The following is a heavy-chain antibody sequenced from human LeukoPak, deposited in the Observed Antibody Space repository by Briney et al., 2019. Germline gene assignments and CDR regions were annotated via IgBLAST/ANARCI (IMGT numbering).Heavy chain of an antibody. CDR2: IKSKTDGGTT. V-gene: IGHV3-15*01. Sequence: PGGSLRLSCAASGFTFSNAWMSWVRQAPGKGLEWVGRIKSKTDGGTTDYAAPVKGRFTISRDDPKNTLYLQMNSLKTEDTTVYYCTTADYSSGPLDYWGQGTLVTVSS. CDR1: GFTFSNAW. D-gene: IGHD6-19*01. J-gene: IGHJ4*02. CDR3: TTADYSSGPLDY.